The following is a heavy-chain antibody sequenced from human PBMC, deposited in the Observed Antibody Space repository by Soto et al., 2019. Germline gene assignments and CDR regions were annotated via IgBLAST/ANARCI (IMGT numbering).Heavy chain of an antibody. CDR1: GGSFSGYY. D-gene: IGHD3-3*01. Sequence: SETLSLTCAVYGGSFSGYYWSWIRQPPGKGLEWIGEINHSGSTNYNPSLKSRATISVDTSKNQFSLKLSSVTAADTAVYYCAREGPARYYDFWSGKITFGYYMDVWGKGTTVTVSS. CDR2: INHSGST. CDR3: AREGPARYYDFWSGKITFGYYMDV. V-gene: IGHV4-34*01. J-gene: IGHJ6*03.